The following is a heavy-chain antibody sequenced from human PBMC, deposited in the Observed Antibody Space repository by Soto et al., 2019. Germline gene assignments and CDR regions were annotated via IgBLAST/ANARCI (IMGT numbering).Heavy chain of an antibody. D-gene: IGHD2-15*01. Sequence: SETLSLTCTVSGGSISSSSYYWGWIRQPPGKGLEWIGSIYYSGSTYYNPSLKSRVTIFVDTSKNQFSLKLRSATAPDTAVYYCARHTPAISISDHWGQGTLVTVSS. J-gene: IGHJ4*02. CDR1: GGSISSSSYY. V-gene: IGHV4-39*01. CDR2: IYYSGST. CDR3: ARHTPAISISDH.